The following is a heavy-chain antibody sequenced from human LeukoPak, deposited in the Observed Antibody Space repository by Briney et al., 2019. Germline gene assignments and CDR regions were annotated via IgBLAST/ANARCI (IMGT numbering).Heavy chain of an antibody. V-gene: IGHV3-23*01. CDR2: ISGGGSGT. J-gene: IGHJ4*02. CDR3: AKLMAGGWIDY. Sequence: GGSLRLSCAPSGFTFSSYAMSWVRQAPGKGLEWVAVISGGGSGTYYADSVRGRFTISRDNSKNTVYLQMNSLRAEDTAVYYCAKLMAGGWIDYWGQGTLVTVSS. D-gene: IGHD6-19*01. CDR1: GFTFSSYA.